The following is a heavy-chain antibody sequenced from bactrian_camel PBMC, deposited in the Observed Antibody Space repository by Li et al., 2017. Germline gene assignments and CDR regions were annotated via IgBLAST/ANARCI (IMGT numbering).Heavy chain of an antibody. CDR1: GQMSSDYC. Sequence: QLVESGGASMQAGGSLRLTCKASGQMSSDYCMAWFRRTSTKEREGVAMIDKNGMPSYTDSVKGRFTISRDNSGSTLYLEMNNLKPEDTAMYYCAADRDVNIPPSLSLDSSRYNNWGQGTQVTVS. CDR2: IDKNGMP. J-gene: IGHJ4*01. V-gene: IGHV3S53*01. CDR3: AADRDVNIPPSLSLDSSRYNN. D-gene: IGHD6*01.